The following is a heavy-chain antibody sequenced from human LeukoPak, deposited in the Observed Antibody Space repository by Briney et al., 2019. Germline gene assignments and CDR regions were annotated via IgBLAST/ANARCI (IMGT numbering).Heavy chain of an antibody. D-gene: IGHD2-2*01. V-gene: IGHV1-69*05. CDR2: IIPIFGTA. CDR1: GGTFSSYA. J-gene: IGHJ5*02. Sequence: ASVKVSCKASGGTFSSYAISWVRQAPGHGLEWMGGIIPIFGTANYAQKFQGRVTITTDESTSTAYMELSSLRSEDTAVYYCAIVVVPAATGWFDPWGQGTLVTVSS. CDR3: AIVVVPAATGWFDP.